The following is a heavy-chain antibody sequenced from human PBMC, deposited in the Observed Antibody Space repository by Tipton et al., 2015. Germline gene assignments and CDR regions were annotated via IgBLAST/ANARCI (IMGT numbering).Heavy chain of an antibody. J-gene: IGHJ4*02. CDR2: IYSGGST. CDR3: ARTPYSSCWGTYY. CDR1: GFTVSYNY. Sequence: SLRLSCAASGFTVSYNYMSWVRQAPGNGLEWVSVIYSGGSTYYADSVKGRFTISRDNSKNTLYLQMNILRAEDTAVYYCARTPYSSCWGTYYWCQGALVSVSS. V-gene: IGHV3-53*01. D-gene: IGHD6-13*01.